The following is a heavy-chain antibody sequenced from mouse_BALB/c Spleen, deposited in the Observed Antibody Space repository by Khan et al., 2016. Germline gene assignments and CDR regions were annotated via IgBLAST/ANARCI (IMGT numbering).Heavy chain of an antibody. V-gene: IGHV2-6*02. CDR1: GFSLNTYG. Sequence: QVQLKESGPGLVAPSQSLSITCTVSGFSLNTYGVHWVRQPPGKGLEWLVVIWGDGSTTYNSALKSRLSISKDNSKSQVFLKMNSLQIDDTAMYYCAISNYVLMDYWGQGTSVTVSS. D-gene: IGHD2-4*01. CDR2: IWGDGST. CDR3: AISNYVLMDY. J-gene: IGHJ4*01.